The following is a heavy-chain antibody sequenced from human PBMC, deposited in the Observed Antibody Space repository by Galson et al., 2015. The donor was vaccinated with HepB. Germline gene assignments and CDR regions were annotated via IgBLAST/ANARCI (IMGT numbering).Heavy chain of an antibody. V-gene: IGHV3-33*05. Sequence: SLRLSCAASGFTFSSYGLHWVRQAPGKGLEWMAVILYDGSYKYYADSVKGRITISRDNSKNTLYLKMNSLRAEDTAVYYCARESGVDSGYDYWGQGTLVTVSS. D-gene: IGHD5-12*01. CDR1: GFTFSSYG. CDR2: ILYDGSYK. J-gene: IGHJ4*02. CDR3: ARESGVDSGYDY.